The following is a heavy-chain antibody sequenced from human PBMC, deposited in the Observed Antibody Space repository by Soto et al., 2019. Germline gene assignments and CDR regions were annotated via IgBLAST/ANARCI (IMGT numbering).Heavy chain of an antibody. Sequence: ASVKVSCKASGYTFTSYAMHWVRQAPGQRLEWMGWINAGNGNTKYSQKFQGRVTITRDTSASTAYMELSSLRSEDTAVYYCARDLIPYDFWSGSLGYWGQGTLVTVSS. J-gene: IGHJ4*02. CDR1: GYTFTSYA. V-gene: IGHV1-3*01. CDR3: ARDLIPYDFWSGSLGY. CDR2: INAGNGNT. D-gene: IGHD3-3*01.